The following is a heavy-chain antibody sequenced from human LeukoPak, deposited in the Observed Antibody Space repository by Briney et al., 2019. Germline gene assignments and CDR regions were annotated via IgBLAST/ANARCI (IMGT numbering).Heavy chain of an antibody. CDR3: ARDPNSSGWDINGAFDI. V-gene: IGHV4-34*01. CDR1: GGSFSGYY. D-gene: IGHD6-19*01. CDR2: INHSGST. J-gene: IGHJ3*02. Sequence: PSETLSLTCAVYGGSFSGYYWSWIRQPPGKGLEWIGEINHSGSTNYNPSLKSRVTISVDTSKNKFSLKLSSVTAADTAVYYCARDPNSSGWDINGAFDIWGQGTMVTVSS.